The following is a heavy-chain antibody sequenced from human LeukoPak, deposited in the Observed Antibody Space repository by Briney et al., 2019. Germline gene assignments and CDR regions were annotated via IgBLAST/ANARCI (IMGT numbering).Heavy chain of an antibody. CDR2: ISKNSDGR. CDR1: GFIFDDYA. V-gene: IGHV3-9*01. D-gene: IGHD1-26*01. J-gene: IGHJ6*02. Sequence: GGSLRLSCVASGFIFDDYAMPWVRQAPGKGLEWVAGISKNSDGRGYGDSVKGRLTISRDNAKSSLHLQMNSLRPEDTGMYYCAKVGVSRYYGMDVWGQGTTVTVSS. CDR3: AKVGVSRYYGMDV.